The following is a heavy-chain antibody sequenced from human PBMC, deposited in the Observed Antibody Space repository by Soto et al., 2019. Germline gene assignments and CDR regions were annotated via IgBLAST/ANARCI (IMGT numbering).Heavy chain of an antibody. D-gene: IGHD1-26*01. J-gene: IGHJ3*02. CDR1: GFTFSIYS. CDR2: IMPGSSHI. CDR3: AIEKVGAPSVHVFDI. V-gene: IGHV3-48*01. Sequence: GGSLRLSCAASGFTFSIYSMNWVRQAPGKGLEWVSYIMPGSSHIFYADSVKGRFTISRDNAKNSLYLQMNSLRAEDTAVYYCAIEKVGAPSVHVFDIWGQGTRVTVSS.